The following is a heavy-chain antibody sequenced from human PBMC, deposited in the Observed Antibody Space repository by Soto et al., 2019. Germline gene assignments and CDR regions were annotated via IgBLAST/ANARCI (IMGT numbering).Heavy chain of an antibody. CDR3: ARGDGIWAFVDY. J-gene: IGHJ4*02. Sequence: QVQLQESGPGLVKPSQTLSLTCTVSGGSMSSGGYYWSWIRQHPGGALGWIGYIFYSGSASYSPSLTRGLSMSVGTSKNLFSLKLISVTAADTAVYYCARGDGIWAFVDYWGQGTLVAVS. D-gene: IGHD2-21*01. CDR2: IFYSGSA. V-gene: IGHV4-31*03. CDR1: GGSMSSGGYY.